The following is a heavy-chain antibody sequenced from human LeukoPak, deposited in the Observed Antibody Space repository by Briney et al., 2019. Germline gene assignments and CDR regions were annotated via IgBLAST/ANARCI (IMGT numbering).Heavy chain of an antibody. Sequence: GGSLRLSCAASGFTFSSYAMSWVRQAPGKGLEWVSAISGSGGSTYYADSVKGRFTISRDNSKNTLYLQMNSMRAEDTAVYYCAVRYCSSTSCIDYWGQGTLVTVSS. CDR2: ISGSGGST. V-gene: IGHV3-23*01. D-gene: IGHD2-2*01. J-gene: IGHJ4*02. CDR3: AVRYCSSTSCIDY. CDR1: GFTFSSYA.